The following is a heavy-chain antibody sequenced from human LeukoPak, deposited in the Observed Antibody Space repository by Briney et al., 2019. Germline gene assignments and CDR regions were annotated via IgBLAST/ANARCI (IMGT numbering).Heavy chain of an antibody. V-gene: IGHV3-21*01. D-gene: IGHD5-18*01. CDR1: GFTFSSYS. CDR2: ISSSSSYI. J-gene: IGHJ4*02. Sequence: GSLRLSCAASGFTFSSYSMNWVRQAPGKGLEWVSSISSSSSYIYYADSVKGRFTISRDNAKNSLYLQMNSLRAEDTAVYYCARADWDTAMIDYWGQGTLVTVSS. CDR3: ARADWDTAMIDY.